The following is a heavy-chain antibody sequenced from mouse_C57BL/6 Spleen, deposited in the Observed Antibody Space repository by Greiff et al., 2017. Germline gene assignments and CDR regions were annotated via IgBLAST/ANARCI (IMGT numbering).Heavy chain of an antibody. CDR1: GYAFSSYW. Sequence: QVQLQQSGAELVKPGASVKISCKASGYAFSSYWMNWVKQRPGKGLEWIGQIYPGDGDTNYNGKFKGKATLTADKSSSTAYMQLSSLTSEDSAVYFCARSYSNYYFDYWGQGNTLTVSS. V-gene: IGHV1-80*01. D-gene: IGHD2-5*01. CDR2: IYPGDGDT. CDR3: ARSYSNYYFDY. J-gene: IGHJ2*01.